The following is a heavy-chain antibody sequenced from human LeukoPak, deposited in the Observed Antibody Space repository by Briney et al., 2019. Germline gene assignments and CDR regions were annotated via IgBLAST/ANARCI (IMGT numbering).Heavy chain of an antibody. Sequence: ASVKVSCKASGYTFTSYGISWVRQAPGQGLEWMGWISAYNGNTNYAQKLQGRVTMTTDTSTSTAYMELRSPRSDDTAVYYCARDWGNTVTTHFDYWGQGTLVTVSS. CDR2: ISAYNGNT. CDR3: ARDWGNTVTTHFDY. D-gene: IGHD4-11*01. V-gene: IGHV1-18*01. J-gene: IGHJ4*02. CDR1: GYTFTSYG.